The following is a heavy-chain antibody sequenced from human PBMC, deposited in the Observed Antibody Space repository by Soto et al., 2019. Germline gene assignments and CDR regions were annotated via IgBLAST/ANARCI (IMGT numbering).Heavy chain of an antibody. CDR3: ARDLGYYDFWSGYYNYYYYMDV. CDR2: INTNTGNP. V-gene: IGHV7-4-1*01. J-gene: IGHJ6*03. D-gene: IGHD3-3*01. Sequence: QVQLVQSGSELKKPGASVKVSCKASVYTFTSYAMNWVRQAPGQGLEWMGWINTNTGNPTYAQGFTGRFVFSLDTSVSTAYLQICSLKAEDTAVYYCARDLGYYDFWSGYYNYYYYMDVWGKGTTVTVSS. CDR1: VYTFTSYA.